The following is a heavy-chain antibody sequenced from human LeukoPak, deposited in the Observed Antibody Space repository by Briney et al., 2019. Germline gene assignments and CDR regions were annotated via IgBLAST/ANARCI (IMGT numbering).Heavy chain of an antibody. CDR2: IYPRDGST. CDR3: ARDQEGFDY. V-gene: IGHV1-46*01. J-gene: IGHJ4*02. Sequence: ASVKVSCKASGYTFTSYYIHWVRQAPGQGLEWMGMIYPRDGSTSYAQKFQGRVTVTRDTSTSTVHMELSSLRSEDTAVYYCARDQEGFDYWGQGTLVTVSS. CDR1: GYTFTSYY.